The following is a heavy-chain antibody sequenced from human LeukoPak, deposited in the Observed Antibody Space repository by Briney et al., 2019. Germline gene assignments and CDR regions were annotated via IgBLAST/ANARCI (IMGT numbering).Heavy chain of an antibody. V-gene: IGHV4-59*01. J-gene: IGHJ3*02. CDR3: ARVEMATMNAFDI. D-gene: IGHD5-24*01. CDR2: IYYSGST. CDR1: GGSIISYY. Sequence: SETLSLTCTVSGGSIISYYWSWIRQPPGKGLEWIGYIYYSGSTDYNPSLKSRVTISVDTSKNQFSLKLSSVTAADTAVYYCARVEMATMNAFDIWGQGTMVTVSS.